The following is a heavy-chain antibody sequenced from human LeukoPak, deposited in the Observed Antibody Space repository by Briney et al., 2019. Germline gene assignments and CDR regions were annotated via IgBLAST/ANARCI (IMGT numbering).Heavy chain of an antibody. V-gene: IGHV3-30*02. D-gene: IGHD2-8*01. Sequence: RPGGSLRLSCAASGFTFDDYDMTWVRQAPGKGLEWVAYVQYDGSNEQYADSVKGRFSISRDSSKNILYLQMNSLRGEDTAVYYCAKDRCSNGVGCYYYYMHVWGKGTTVTISS. J-gene: IGHJ6*03. CDR3: AKDRCSNGVGCYYYYMHV. CDR2: VQYDGSNE. CDR1: GFTFDDYD.